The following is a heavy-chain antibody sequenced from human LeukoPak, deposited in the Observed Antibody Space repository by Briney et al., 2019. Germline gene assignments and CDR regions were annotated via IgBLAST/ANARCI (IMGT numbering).Heavy chain of an antibody. CDR2: IYSDNT. Sequence: GGSLRLSCTVSGFTVSSNSMSWVRQAPGKGLEWVSFIYSDNTHYSDSVKGRFTISRDNSKNTLYLQMNSLRAEDTAVYYCARRAGPYSHPYDYWGQGTLVTVSS. D-gene: IGHD2-15*01. J-gene: IGHJ4*02. CDR3: ARRAGPYSHPYDY. V-gene: IGHV3-53*01. CDR1: GFTVSSNS.